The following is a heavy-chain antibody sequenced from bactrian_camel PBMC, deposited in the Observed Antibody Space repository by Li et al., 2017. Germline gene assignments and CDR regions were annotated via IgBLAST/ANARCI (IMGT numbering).Heavy chain of an antibody. J-gene: IGHJ4*01. Sequence: VQLVESGGSSALAGGSVRLSCAASGYTFNTYSWFRQAPGKEREGVATITTGTGNTDYADSVKGRFTTSRDDEKNTVFLQMNSLKPEDSAMYYCAAVGTDFCWVGMPREFEHWGQGTQVTVS. V-gene: IGHV3S40*01. CDR3: AAVGTDFCWVGMPREFEH. CDR2: ITTGTGNT. CDR1: GYTFNTY. D-gene: IGHD5*01.